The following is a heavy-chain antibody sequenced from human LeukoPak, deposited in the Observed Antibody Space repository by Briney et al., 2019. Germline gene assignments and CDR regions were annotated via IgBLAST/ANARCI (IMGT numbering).Heavy chain of an antibody. J-gene: IGHJ4*02. CDR1: GFTFSRYS. Sequence: GGSLRVSYTASGFTFSRYSLNWVRQAPGKGLEWVSSITSSNYIYYADSVKGRFTISRDNAKNSLYLQMNSLRAEDTAVYYCARVSCSGGSCLDYWGQGTLVTVSS. CDR3: ARVSCSGGSCLDY. D-gene: IGHD2-15*01. V-gene: IGHV3-21*01. CDR2: ITSSNYI.